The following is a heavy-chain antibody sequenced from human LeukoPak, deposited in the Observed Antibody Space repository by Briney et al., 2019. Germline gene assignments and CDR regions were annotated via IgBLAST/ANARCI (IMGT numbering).Heavy chain of an antibody. Sequence: GGSLRLSCAASGFTFSSYAMSWVRQAPGKGLEWVSAISGSGGSTYYADSVKGRFTISRDNSKNTLYLQMNSLRAEDTAVYYCARCVSGGDCYSDYWGQGTLVTVSS. J-gene: IGHJ4*02. D-gene: IGHD2-21*01. V-gene: IGHV3-23*01. CDR3: ARCVSGGDCYSDY. CDR1: GFTFSSYA. CDR2: ISGSGGST.